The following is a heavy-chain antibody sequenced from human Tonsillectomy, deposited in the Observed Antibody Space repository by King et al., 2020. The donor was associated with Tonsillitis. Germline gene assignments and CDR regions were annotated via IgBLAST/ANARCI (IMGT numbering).Heavy chain of an antibody. J-gene: IGHJ5*02. CDR3: ARGGWAVVVPAAGRWGSGWFDP. CDR2: INPSGGST. Sequence: QLVQSGAEVKKPGASVKVSCKASGYTFTSYYMHWVRQAPGQGLEWMGIINPSGGSTSYAQKFQGRVTMTRDTSTSTVYMELSSLRSGDTAVYYCARGGWAVVVPAAGRWGSGWFDPWGQGTLVTVSS. CDR1: GYTFTSYY. V-gene: IGHV1-46*03. D-gene: IGHD2-2*01.